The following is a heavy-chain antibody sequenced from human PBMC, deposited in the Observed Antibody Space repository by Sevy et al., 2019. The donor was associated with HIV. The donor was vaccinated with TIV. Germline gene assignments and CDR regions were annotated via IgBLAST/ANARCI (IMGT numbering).Heavy chain of an antibody. Sequence: GGSLRLSCASSGFTFSNYGMLWVRQAPGKGLEWVAFIRYDGSNKYYSDSVKGRFTISRDNSKNTLYLQMNSLRPEDTAVYYCAKDRKVLLVVYAIPFDAIDIWGQGTMVTVSS. CDR2: IRYDGSNK. V-gene: IGHV3-30*02. CDR3: AKDRKVLLVVYAIPFDAIDI. CDR1: GFTFSNYG. J-gene: IGHJ3*02. D-gene: IGHD2-8*02.